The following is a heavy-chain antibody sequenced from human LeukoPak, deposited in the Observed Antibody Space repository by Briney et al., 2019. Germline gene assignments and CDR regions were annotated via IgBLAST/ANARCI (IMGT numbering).Heavy chain of an antibody. V-gene: IGHV3-30*18. D-gene: IGHD2-21*02. Sequence: PGGSLRLSCAASGFTFRSYGMHWVRQAPGKGLEWVAVISYDGSNKYYADSVKGRFTISRDNSKNTLYLQMNSLRAEGTAVYYCAKDFYCGGDCYAIDYWGQGTLVTVSS. J-gene: IGHJ4*02. CDR1: GFTFRSYG. CDR3: AKDFYCGGDCYAIDY. CDR2: ISYDGSNK.